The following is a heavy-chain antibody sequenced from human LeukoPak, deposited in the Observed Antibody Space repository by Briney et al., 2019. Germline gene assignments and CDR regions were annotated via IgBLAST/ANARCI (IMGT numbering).Heavy chain of an antibody. V-gene: IGHV1-8*01. CDR1: GYTFTSYD. CDR3: ARGGWFGELFGGGTHY. J-gene: IGHJ4*02. D-gene: IGHD3-10*01. Sequence: ASVKVSCKASGYTFTSYDINWVRQATGQGLEWMGWMNPNSGNTGYAQKFQGRVTMTRNTSISTAYMELSSLRSEDTAVYYCARGGWFGELFGGGTHYWGQGTLVTVSS. CDR2: MNPNSGNT.